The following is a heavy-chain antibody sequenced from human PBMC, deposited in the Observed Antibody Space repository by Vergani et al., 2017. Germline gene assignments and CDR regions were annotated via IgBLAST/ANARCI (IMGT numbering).Heavy chain of an antibody. CDR2: IYYSGST. V-gene: IGHV4-59*01. J-gene: IGHJ4*02. CDR1: GGSISSYY. D-gene: IGHD1-26*01. Sequence: QLQLQESGAGLLKPSETLSLTCTVSGGSISSYYWSWIRQPPGKGLEWIGYIYYSGSTNYNPSLKSRVTISVDTSKNQFSLKLSSVTAADTAVYYCAREGVSGSYDFDYWGQGTLVTVSS. CDR3: AREGVSGSYDFDY.